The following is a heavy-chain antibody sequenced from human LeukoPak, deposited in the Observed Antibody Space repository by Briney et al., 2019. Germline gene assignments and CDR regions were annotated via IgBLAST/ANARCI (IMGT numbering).Heavy chain of an antibody. CDR1: AFTFSYYE. J-gene: IGHJ5*02. D-gene: IGHD6-6*01. CDR2: ISSSGSTI. Sequence: GGSLRLSCAASAFTFSYYEMNWVRQAPGKGLEWVSYISSSGSTIYYADSVKGRFTISRDNAKNSLYLQMNSLRAEDTAVYYCARALPKTYSSSSRGWFDPWGQGTLVTVSS. CDR3: ARALPKTYSSSSRGWFDP. V-gene: IGHV3-48*03.